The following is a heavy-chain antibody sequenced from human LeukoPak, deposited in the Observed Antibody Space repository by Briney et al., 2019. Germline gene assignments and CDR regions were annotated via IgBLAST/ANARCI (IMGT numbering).Heavy chain of an antibody. CDR1: GFTFSSYW. D-gene: IGHD2-15*01. CDR2: IKQDGSEK. V-gene: IGHV3-7*01. CDR3: AREDCSGGSCSYYYYGMDV. J-gene: IGHJ6*02. Sequence: GGSLRLSCAASGFTFSSYWMSWVRQAPGKGLEWVANIKQDGSEKYYVDSVKGRSTISRDNAKNSLYLQMNSLRAEDTAVYYCAREDCSGGSCSYYYYGMDVWGQGTTVTVSS.